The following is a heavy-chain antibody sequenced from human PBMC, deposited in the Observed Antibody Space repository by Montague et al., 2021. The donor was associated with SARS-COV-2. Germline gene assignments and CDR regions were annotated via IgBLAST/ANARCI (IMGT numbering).Heavy chain of an antibody. CDR3: ARAHITMIVVVDAFDI. Sequence: TLSLTCTVSGGSISSGGYYWSWIRQHPGKGLEWIGYIYYSGSTYYNPSLKSRVTISVDTSKNQFSLKLSSVTAADTAVYYCARAHITMIVVVDAFDIWGQGTMVTVPS. CDR2: IYYSGST. J-gene: IGHJ3*02. CDR1: GGSISSGGYY. D-gene: IGHD3-22*01. V-gene: IGHV4-31*03.